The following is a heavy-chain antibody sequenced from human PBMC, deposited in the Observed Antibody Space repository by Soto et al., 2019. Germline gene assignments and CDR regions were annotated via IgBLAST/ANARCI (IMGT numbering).Heavy chain of an antibody. Sequence: GGSLRLSCAASGFTFSSYAMSWVRQAPGKGLEWVSAISGSGGSTYYADSVKGRFTISRDNSKNTLYLQMNSLRAEDTAVYYCAKDLDILTGSATGFDYWGQGTLVTVSS. CDR3: AKDLDILTGSATGFDY. CDR1: GFTFSSYA. CDR2: ISGSGGST. J-gene: IGHJ4*02. D-gene: IGHD3-9*01. V-gene: IGHV3-23*01.